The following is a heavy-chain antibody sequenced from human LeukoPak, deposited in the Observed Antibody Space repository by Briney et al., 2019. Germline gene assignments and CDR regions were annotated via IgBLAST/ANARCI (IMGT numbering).Heavy chain of an antibody. CDR3: ARPLGSTAAFDY. Sequence: SETLSLTCAVSGYSISSGYYWGWIRQPPGKGREGIGSIYHSGRTYYNPSLKSRVTISVDTSKNQFSLKLSSVTAADTAVYYCARPLGSTAAFDYWGQGTLVTVSS. D-gene: IGHD3-16*01. CDR1: GYSISSGYY. J-gene: IGHJ4*02. V-gene: IGHV4-38-2*01. CDR2: IYHSGRT.